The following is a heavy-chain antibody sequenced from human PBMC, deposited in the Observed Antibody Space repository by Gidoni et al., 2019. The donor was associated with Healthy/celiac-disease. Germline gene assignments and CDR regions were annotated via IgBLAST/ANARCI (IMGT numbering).Heavy chain of an antibody. CDR3: ARVPYTAMVTEYFDY. Sequence: QVQLQESGPGLVKPSQTLSLTGTVSGGSISSGGYYWSWIRQHPGKGLECIGYLYYSGSTYYNPSLKSRVTISVDTSKNQFSLKLSSVTAADTAVYYCARVPYTAMVTEYFDYWGQGTLVTVSS. CDR1: GGSISSGGYY. J-gene: IGHJ4*02. V-gene: IGHV4-31*03. D-gene: IGHD5-18*01. CDR2: LYYSGST.